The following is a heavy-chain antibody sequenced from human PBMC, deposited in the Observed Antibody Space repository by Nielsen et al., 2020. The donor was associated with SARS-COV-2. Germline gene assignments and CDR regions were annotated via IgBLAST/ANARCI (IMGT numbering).Heavy chain of an antibody. J-gene: IGHJ3*02. V-gene: IGHV1-18*01. CDR1: GYTFTSYG. CDR3: ARGPTLWFGELLTPDYAFDI. D-gene: IGHD3-10*01. CDR2: ISAYNGNT. Sequence: ASVKVSCKASGYTFTSYGINWVRQAPGQGLEWMGWISAYNGNTNYAQKLQGRVTMTTDTSTSTAYMELRSLRSDDTAVYYCARGPTLWFGELLTPDYAFDIWGQGTMVTVSS.